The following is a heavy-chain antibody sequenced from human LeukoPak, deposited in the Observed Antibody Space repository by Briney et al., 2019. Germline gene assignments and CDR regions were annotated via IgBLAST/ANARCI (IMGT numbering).Heavy chain of an antibody. CDR1: GFTFSSYG. V-gene: IGHV3-33*01. D-gene: IGHD2-2*02. J-gene: IGHJ4*02. Sequence: GGSLRLSCAASGFTFSSYGMHWVRQAPGKGLEWVAVIWYHGSEKFYADSVKGRFTISRDNSKNTLYLQMNSLRAEDTAVYYCARGGVVPAAIPRYWGQGTLVTVSS. CDR2: IWYHGSEK. CDR3: ARGGVVPAAIPRY.